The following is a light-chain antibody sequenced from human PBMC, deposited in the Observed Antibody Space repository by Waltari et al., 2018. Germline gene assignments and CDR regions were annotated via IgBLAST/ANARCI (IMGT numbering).Light chain of an antibody. Sequence: QSVLTQPPSVSAAPGQKVTISCAGSSSNIGNNYVSWYQQLPGTAPKVLIYDNEQRPSGIPDRFSGSKSGTSATLGITGLQTGDEADYYCGTWDSSLTAGHVVFGGGTKLTVL. CDR3: GTWDSSLTAGHVV. CDR1: SSNIGNNY. J-gene: IGLJ2*01. CDR2: DNE. V-gene: IGLV1-51*01.